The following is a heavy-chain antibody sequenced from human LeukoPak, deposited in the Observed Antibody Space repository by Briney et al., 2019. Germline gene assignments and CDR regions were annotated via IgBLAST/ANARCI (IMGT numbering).Heavy chain of an antibody. J-gene: IGHJ3*02. D-gene: IGHD3-3*01. Sequence: ASVKVSCKASGYTFTSYGISWVRQAPGQGLEWMGWISAYNGNTNYAQKLQGRVTMTRDTSISTAYMELSRLRSDDTAVYYCARDRSSVLRFLEWLLEHDAFDIWGQGTMVTVSS. CDR1: GYTFTSYG. CDR2: ISAYNGNT. CDR3: ARDRSSVLRFLEWLLEHDAFDI. V-gene: IGHV1-18*01.